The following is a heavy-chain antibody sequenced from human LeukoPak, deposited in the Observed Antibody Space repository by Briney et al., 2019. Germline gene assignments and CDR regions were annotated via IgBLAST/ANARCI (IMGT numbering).Heavy chain of an antibody. D-gene: IGHD5-18*01. CDR1: GGTFSSYA. CDR2: INPSGGST. Sequence: ASVKVSCKASGGTFSSYAISWVRRAPGQGLEWMGIINPSGGSTSYAQKFQGRVTMTRDTSTSTVYMELSSLRSEDTAVYYCARGGVQLWLQSRDGNRDYFDYWGQGTLVTVSS. J-gene: IGHJ4*02. V-gene: IGHV1-46*01. CDR3: ARGGVQLWLQSRDGNRDYFDY.